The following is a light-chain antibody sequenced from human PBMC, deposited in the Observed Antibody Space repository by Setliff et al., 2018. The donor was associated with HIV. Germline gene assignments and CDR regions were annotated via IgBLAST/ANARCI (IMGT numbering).Light chain of an antibody. CDR2: EVT. Sequence: QSVLTQPPSASESPGQSVTISCTGTSGDVGGYNYVSWYQQYPGKAPKLLIHEVTKRPSGVPDRFSGSKSGNTASLTVSGLQAEDEADYYCSSYAGNKGDVFGTGTKVTVL. V-gene: IGLV2-8*01. J-gene: IGLJ1*01. CDR1: SGDVGGYNY. CDR3: SSYAGNKGDV.